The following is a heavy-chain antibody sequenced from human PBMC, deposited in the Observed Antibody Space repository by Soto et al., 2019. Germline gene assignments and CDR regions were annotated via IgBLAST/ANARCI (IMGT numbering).Heavy chain of an antibody. V-gene: IGHV3-23*01. D-gene: IGHD3-10*01. CDR2: ISGSGGST. Sequence: GGYLRLSCAASGFTFSSFAMSWVRQAPGKGLDWVSAISGSGGSTYSAASVKGRFTISRDNSTNTRYLQMSSLRAEDTAVYYWTTDLLPPFGEFRPSDYWGQGTLVTVSS. J-gene: IGHJ4*02. CDR1: GFTFSSFA. CDR3: TTDLLPPFGEFRPSDY.